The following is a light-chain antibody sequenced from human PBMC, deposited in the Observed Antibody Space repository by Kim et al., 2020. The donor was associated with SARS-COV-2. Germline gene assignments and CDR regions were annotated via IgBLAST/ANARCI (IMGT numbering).Light chain of an antibody. V-gene: IGKV1-39*01. CDR3: QQTYSIPLT. Sequence: ITTYLNWYQQKPGKGPRLLIYAASTLQGGVPSRFSGSGSGTDFTLTISTLQPEDFAIYYCQQTYSIPLTFGQGTKVDIK. CDR2: AAS. CDR1: ITTY. J-gene: IGKJ1*01.